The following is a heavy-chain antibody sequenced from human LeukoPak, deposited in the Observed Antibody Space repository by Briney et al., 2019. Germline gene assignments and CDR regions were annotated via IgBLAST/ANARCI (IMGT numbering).Heavy chain of an antibody. CDR2: INPSGGST. J-gene: IGHJ3*02. D-gene: IGHD2-15*01. Sequence: ASVKVSCKASGYTFTSYYMHWVRQAPGQGLEWMGIINPSGGSTSYAQKFQGRVTMTRDMSTSTVYMELSSLRSEDTAVYYCARRSGGQLLHDAFDIWGQGTMVTVSS. CDR1: GYTFTSYY. V-gene: IGHV1-46*01. CDR3: ARRSGGQLLHDAFDI.